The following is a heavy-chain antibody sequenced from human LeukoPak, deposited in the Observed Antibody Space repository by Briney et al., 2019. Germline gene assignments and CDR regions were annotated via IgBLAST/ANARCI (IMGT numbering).Heavy chain of an antibody. Sequence: GGSLRLSCAASGFTFSSYGMHWVRQAPGKGLEGVAFIRYDGSNKYYADSVKGRFTISRDNSKNTLYLQMNSLRAEDTAVYYCAKDGPRGGATREYYFDYWGQGALATVSS. J-gene: IGHJ4*02. V-gene: IGHV3-30*02. CDR3: AKDGPRGGATREYYFDY. CDR1: GFTFSSYG. D-gene: IGHD2-15*01. CDR2: IRYDGSNK.